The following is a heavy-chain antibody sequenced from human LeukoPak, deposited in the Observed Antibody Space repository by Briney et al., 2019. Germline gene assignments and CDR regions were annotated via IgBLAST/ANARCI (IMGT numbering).Heavy chain of an antibody. V-gene: IGHV3-23*01. J-gene: IGHJ4*02. D-gene: IGHD3-22*01. CDR2: ISVSGNT. Sequence: PGGSLRLSCAASGFTLSSYAMSWVRQAPGKGLEWVSAISVSGNTYHADSVKGRFTISRDSSKNTLYLQMNRLRAEDTAVYYCAKAYPPNFYYYDSSGYQDYWGQGTLVTVSS. CDR1: GFTLSSYA. CDR3: AKAYPPNFYYYDSSGYQDY.